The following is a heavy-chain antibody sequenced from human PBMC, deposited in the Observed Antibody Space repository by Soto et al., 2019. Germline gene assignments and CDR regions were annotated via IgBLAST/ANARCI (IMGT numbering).Heavy chain of an antibody. D-gene: IGHD3-22*01. V-gene: IGHV3-20*04. Sequence: EVQLVESGGGVVRPGGSLRLSCAASGFSFDDYDMSWVRQAPGKGLEWVSGINWKGGSTGYADSVKGRFTISRDNAKKPPYLQLNTQRAEDAALYYCARVGGDHDSSPYYDYWGQGTLVTVSS. CDR2: INWKGGST. CDR3: ARVGGDHDSSPYYDY. J-gene: IGHJ4*02. CDR1: GFSFDDYD.